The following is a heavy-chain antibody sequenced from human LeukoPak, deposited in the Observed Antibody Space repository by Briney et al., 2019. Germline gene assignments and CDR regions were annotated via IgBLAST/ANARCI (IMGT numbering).Heavy chain of an antibody. Sequence: GGSLRLSCAASGFTFSDAWMTWVRQAPGKGLEWVANIKQDGSEKYYVDSVKGRFTISRDNAKNSLYLQMNSLRAEDTAVYYCARDLPDYYDSNGYTQGVDYWGQGTLVTVSS. CDR2: IKQDGSEK. CDR1: GFTFSDAW. J-gene: IGHJ4*02. CDR3: ARDLPDYYDSNGYTQGVDY. D-gene: IGHD3-22*01. V-gene: IGHV3-7*01.